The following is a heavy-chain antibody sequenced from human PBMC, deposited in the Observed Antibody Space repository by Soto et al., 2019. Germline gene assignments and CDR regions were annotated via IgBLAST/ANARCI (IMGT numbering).Heavy chain of an antibody. D-gene: IGHD4-17*01. CDR3: ASMFFGDYGY. CDR1: GFTFSHYG. V-gene: IGHV3-23*01. Sequence: LRLSCAASGFTFSHYGMSWVRQFPGKGLEWVSAISGSGGNTYYADSVKGRFTVSRDNSKNTLYLKMNSPRAEDTAVYYCASMFFGDYGYWGQGTLVTVSS. J-gene: IGHJ4*02. CDR2: ISGSGGNT.